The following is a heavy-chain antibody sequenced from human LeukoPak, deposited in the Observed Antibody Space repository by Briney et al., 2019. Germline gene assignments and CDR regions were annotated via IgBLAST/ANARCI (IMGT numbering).Heavy chain of an antibody. V-gene: IGHV4-30-4*08. CDR1: GGSIRSGDYY. Sequence: PSQTLSLTCTVSGGSIRSGDYYWSWIRQPPGKGLEWIGYIYYSGSTYYNPSLKSRVTISVDTSKNQFSLKLSSVTAADTAVYYCASLVLMVYVIDYWGQGTLVTVSS. D-gene: IGHD2-8*01. J-gene: IGHJ4*02. CDR3: ASLVLMVYVIDY. CDR2: IYYSGST.